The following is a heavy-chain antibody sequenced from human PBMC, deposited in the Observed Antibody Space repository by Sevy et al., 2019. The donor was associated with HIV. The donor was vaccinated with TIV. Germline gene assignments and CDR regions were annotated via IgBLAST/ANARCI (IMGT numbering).Heavy chain of an antibody. Sequence: ASVKVSCKASGYTFTSYYMHWVRQAPGQGLEWMGIINPSGGSTSYAQKFQGRVTMTRDTSTSTVYMELSSLRSEDTAGYYCARGLNVNRASAASSGDWFDPWGQGTLVTVSS. D-gene: IGHD6-13*01. CDR1: GYTFTSYY. V-gene: IGHV1-46*01. J-gene: IGHJ5*02. CDR3: ARGLNVNRASAASSGDWFDP. CDR2: INPSGGST.